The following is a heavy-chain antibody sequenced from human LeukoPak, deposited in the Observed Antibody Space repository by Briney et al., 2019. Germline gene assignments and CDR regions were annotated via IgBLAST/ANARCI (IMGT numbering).Heavy chain of an antibody. CDR3: ARVFGSGYPVGY. V-gene: IGHV4-34*01. Sequence: GSLRLSCAASGFTFSSYWMSWVRQAPGKGLEWIGEINHSGSTNYNPSLKSRVTISVDTSKNQFSLKLSSVTAADTAVYYCARVFGSGYPVGYWGQGTLVTVSS. D-gene: IGHD3-22*01. J-gene: IGHJ4*02. CDR2: INHSGST. CDR1: GFTFSSYW.